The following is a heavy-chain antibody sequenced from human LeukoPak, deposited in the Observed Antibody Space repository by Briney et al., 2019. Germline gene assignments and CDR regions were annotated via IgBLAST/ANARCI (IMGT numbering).Heavy chain of an antibody. J-gene: IGHJ3*02. Sequence: GGSLRLSCAVSGFIFSSYWMSWVRQAPGKGLEWVAHIKQDGSEKYYVDSVKGRFTISRDNAKNSLYLQMNSLRVEDTAVYHCASGWYTAASDIWGQGTMVTVSS. V-gene: IGHV3-7*01. D-gene: IGHD6-19*01. CDR3: ASGWYTAASDI. CDR1: GFIFSSYW. CDR2: IKQDGSEK.